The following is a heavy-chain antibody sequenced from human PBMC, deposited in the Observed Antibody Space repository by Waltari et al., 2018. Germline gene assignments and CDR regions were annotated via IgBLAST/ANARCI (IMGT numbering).Heavy chain of an antibody. J-gene: IGHJ4*02. V-gene: IGHV2-5*01. CDR2: IYWTDGK. Sequence: QITLKESGPTLVKPTQTLTLTCSFSGFSLSTNGGGVGWIRQPPGKALEWLVLIYWTDGKAYNPSLESRLTFTKDTSKNQVVLKMTNMDAVDTATYYCAHIFSSSAAYFDYWGQGTLVTVS. CDR3: AHIFSSSAAYFDY. CDR1: GFSLSTNGGG. D-gene: IGHD3-22*01.